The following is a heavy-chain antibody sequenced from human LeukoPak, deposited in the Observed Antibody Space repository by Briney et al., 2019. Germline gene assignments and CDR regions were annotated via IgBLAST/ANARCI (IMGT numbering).Heavy chain of an antibody. CDR3: ARARSGYYRYFDY. CDR2: IYYSGST. J-gene: IGHJ4*02. CDR1: GGSISSYY. V-gene: IGHV4-59*08. D-gene: IGHD3-22*01. Sequence: SSETLSLTCTVSGGSISSYYWSWIRQPPGKGLEWIGYIYYSGSTNYNPSLKSRVTISVDTSKNQFSLKLSSVTAADTAVYYCARARSGYYRYFDYWGQGTLVTVSS.